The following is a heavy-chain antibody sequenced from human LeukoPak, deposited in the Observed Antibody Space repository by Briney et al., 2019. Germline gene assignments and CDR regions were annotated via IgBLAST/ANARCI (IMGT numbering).Heavy chain of an antibody. CDR3: ATYLRVAWIQKWDGSDC. CDR1: GGSISSSSYY. V-gene: IGHV4-39*07. Sequence: SETLSLTCTVSGGSISSSSYYWGWIRQPPGTGLEWIGSIYYSGRTDYNPSLKSRVTISVDTSKNQFSLKLNSVTAADTAIYYCATYLRVAWIQKWDGSDCWGQGTLVTVSS. CDR2: IYYSGRT. D-gene: IGHD5-18*01. J-gene: IGHJ4*02.